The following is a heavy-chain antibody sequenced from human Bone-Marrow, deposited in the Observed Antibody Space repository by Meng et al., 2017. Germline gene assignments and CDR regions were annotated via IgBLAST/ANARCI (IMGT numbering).Heavy chain of an antibody. D-gene: IGHD4-11*01. Sequence: HVRVVKSGAEVRKPGASLNVSCKASGYTFTNYYMHWVRQAPGQVRQWMGIIDPSGGSTTYAQDFQGRVTMTRDPATSTVYMELSSLRSEDTATYYCTRATVSTRGFGYYFDFWGQGTLVTVSS. CDR2: IDPSGGST. CDR3: TRATVSTRGFGYYFDF. CDR1: GYTFTNYY. V-gene: IGHV1-46*01. J-gene: IGHJ4*02.